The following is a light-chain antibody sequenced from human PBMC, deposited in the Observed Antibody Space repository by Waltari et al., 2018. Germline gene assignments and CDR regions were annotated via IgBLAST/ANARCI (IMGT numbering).Light chain of an antibody. V-gene: IGLV2-11*01. J-gene: IGLJ1*01. CDR3: CSFAAGDAYV. CDR1: SSAVGGYNY. Sequence: QSALTQPRSVSGSPGQSVAISCTGTSSAVGGYNYVYWYQQPPRKAPKLMIYDVTERPSGVPDRFSGSKSGNTASLTVSGLQAEDEADYYCCSFAAGDAYVFGTGTKVSVL. CDR2: DVT.